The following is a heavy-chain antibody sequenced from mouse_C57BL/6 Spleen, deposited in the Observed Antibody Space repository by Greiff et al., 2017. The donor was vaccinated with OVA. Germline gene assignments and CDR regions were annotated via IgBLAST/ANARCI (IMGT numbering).Heavy chain of an antibody. Sequence: QVQLQQPGAELVRPGTSVKLSCKASGYTFTSYWMHWVKQRPGQGLEWIGVIDPSDSYTNYNQKFKGKATLTVDTSSSTAYMQLSSLTSEDSAVYYCARRGTTRGYFDYWGQGTTLTVSS. J-gene: IGHJ2*01. CDR2: IDPSDSYT. D-gene: IGHD1-1*01. V-gene: IGHV1-59*01. CDR3: ARRGTTRGYFDY. CDR1: GYTFTSYW.